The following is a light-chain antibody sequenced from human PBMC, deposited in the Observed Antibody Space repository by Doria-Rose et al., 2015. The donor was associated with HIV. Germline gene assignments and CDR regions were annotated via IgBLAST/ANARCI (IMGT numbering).Light chain of an antibody. V-gene: IGKV3-20*01. CDR2: GGS. Sequence: TQSPGTLSLSPGERATLSCRASQSFSSTYLAWYQQKPGQAPSLIIYGGSTRATGIPDRFSASGSETDFTLTINRLEPEDFALYYCHQYGTSWTVGQGTKVEI. J-gene: IGKJ1*01. CDR3: HQYGTSWT. CDR1: QSFSSTY.